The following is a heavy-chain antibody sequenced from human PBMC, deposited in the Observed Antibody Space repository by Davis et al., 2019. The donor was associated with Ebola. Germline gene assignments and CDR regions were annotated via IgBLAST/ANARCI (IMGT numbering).Heavy chain of an antibody. D-gene: IGHD1-20*01. CDR1: GFTVSSNY. CDR3: ARDYGGKYNWDRKGYDY. J-gene: IGHJ4*02. V-gene: IGHV3-53*01. Sequence: GGSLRLSCAASGFTVSSNYMSWVRQAPGKGLEWVSVIYSGGSTYYADSVKGRFTISRDNSKNTLYLQMNSLRAEDTAVYYCARDYGGKYNWDRKGYDYWGQGTLVTVSS. CDR2: IYSGGST.